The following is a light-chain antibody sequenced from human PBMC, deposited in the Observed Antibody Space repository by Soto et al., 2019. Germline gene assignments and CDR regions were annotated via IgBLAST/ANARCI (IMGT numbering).Light chain of an antibody. J-gene: IGLJ1*01. CDR3: CSYAGSSAFYV. CDR1: SSDVGSYNL. Sequence: QSALTQPASVSGSPGQSITISCTGTSSDVGSYNLGSWYQQHPGKAPKLMIYEGSKRPSGVSNRFSGSKSGNTASLTISGLQDEDEADYCCCSYAGSSAFYVFGTGTKVTVL. V-gene: IGLV2-23*03. CDR2: EGS.